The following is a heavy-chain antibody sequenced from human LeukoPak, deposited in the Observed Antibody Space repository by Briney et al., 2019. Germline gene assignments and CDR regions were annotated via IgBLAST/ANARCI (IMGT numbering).Heavy chain of an antibody. CDR2: INHSGST. D-gene: IGHD2-15*01. CDR1: GGSFSGYY. Sequence: SETLSLTCAVYGGSFSGYYWSWIRQPPGKGLEWIGEINHSGSTNYNPSLKSRVTISVDTSKNQFSLKLSSVTAADPAVYYCARGRYCSSTSCYKRSGYCSGGSCYSWDYWGQGTLVTVSS. CDR3: ARGRYCSSTSCYKRSGYCSGGSCYSWDY. J-gene: IGHJ4*02. V-gene: IGHV4-34*01.